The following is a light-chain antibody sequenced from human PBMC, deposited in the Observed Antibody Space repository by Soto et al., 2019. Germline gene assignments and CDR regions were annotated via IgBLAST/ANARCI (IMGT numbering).Light chain of an antibody. Sequence: EIVLTQSPATLSLSPGARATLSCRASQSVSSYLAWYQQKPGQAPRLLIYDASDRATGIPGRFSGSGSGTDFTLTIRSLEPEDFAVYYCQQHSNWPPITFGQGTRREIK. CDR3: QQHSNWPPIT. CDR2: DAS. CDR1: QSVSSY. J-gene: IGKJ5*01. V-gene: IGKV3-11*01.